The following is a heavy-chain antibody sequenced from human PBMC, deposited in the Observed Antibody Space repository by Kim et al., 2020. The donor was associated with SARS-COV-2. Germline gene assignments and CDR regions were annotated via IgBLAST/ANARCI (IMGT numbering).Heavy chain of an antibody. Sequence: GGSLRLSCAASGFTFSSYGMHWVRQAPGKGLEWVAVISYDGSNKYYADSVKGRFTISKNNSKNTLYLQMNXLRAEDTAVYYCAKEXGSGSYYAWTYYYGXXVWGXXXXVTVS. CDR3: AKEXGSGSYYAWTYYYGXXV. CDR2: ISYDGSNK. CDR1: GFTFSSYG. D-gene: IGHD3-10*01. J-gene: IGHJ6*02. V-gene: IGHV3-30*18.